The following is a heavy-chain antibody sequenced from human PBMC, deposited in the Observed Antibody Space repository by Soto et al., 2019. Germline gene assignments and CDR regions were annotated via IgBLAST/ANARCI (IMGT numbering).Heavy chain of an antibody. CDR2: ITPFSGDV. Sequence: SVKLSCKALGNTFTYRYLHWVRQAPGQALEWMGWITPFSGDVHYAQKFQERVTITRDRSINTAYMQMSSLRSEDTAMYFCAGGGAGSGPFTWELPDHWGQGTLVTVSS. D-gene: IGHD1-26*01. CDR3: AGGGAGSGPFTWELPDH. V-gene: IGHV1-45*02. CDR1: GNTFTYRY. J-gene: IGHJ4*02.